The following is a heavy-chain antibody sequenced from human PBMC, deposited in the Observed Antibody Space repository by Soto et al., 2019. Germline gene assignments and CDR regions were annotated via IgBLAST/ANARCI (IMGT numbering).Heavy chain of an antibody. CDR2: ISGSGGST. V-gene: IGHV3-23*01. Sequence: GGSLRLSCAASGFTFSSYAMSWVRQAPGKGLEWVSAISGSGGSTYYADSVKGRFTISRDNSKNTLYLQMNSLRAEDTAVYYCARRIAVAGTVRSNYYYYYGMDVWGQGTTVTVSS. J-gene: IGHJ6*02. D-gene: IGHD6-19*01. CDR1: GFTFSSYA. CDR3: ARRIAVAGTVRSNYYYYYGMDV.